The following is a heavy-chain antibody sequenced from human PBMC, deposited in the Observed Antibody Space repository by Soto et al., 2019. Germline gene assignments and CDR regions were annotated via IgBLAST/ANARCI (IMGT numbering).Heavy chain of an antibody. V-gene: IGHV4-39*07. CDR2: IYHSGST. CDR1: GGSVSSGSYY. J-gene: IGHJ5*02. CDR3: VGSIGAFWFDP. D-gene: IGHD5-12*01. Sequence: PSETLSLTCTVSGGSVSSGSYYWGWIRQPPGKGLEWIGYIYHSGSTYYNPSLKSRVTISVDRSKNQFSLKLSSVTAADTAVYYCVGSIGAFWFDPWGQGTLVTV.